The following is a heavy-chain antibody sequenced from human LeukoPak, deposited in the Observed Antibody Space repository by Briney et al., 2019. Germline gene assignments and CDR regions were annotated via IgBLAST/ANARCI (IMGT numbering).Heavy chain of an antibody. CDR2: INSDGSST. CDR3: ARDLQRSSGEFDY. V-gene: IGHV3-74*01. Sequence: GGSLTLSCAVSRLTLRSYWLHLLRPAPGKGLVWVPRINSDGSSTSYADYVKGRFTISRDNAKNTLYLQMNSLRAEDTAVYCCARDLQRSSGEFDYWGQGSLVTVSS. CDR1: RLTLRSYW. J-gene: IGHJ4*02. D-gene: IGHD1-14*01.